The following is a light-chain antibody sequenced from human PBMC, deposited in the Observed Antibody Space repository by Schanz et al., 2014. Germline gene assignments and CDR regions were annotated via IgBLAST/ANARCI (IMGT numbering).Light chain of an antibody. CDR2: EVN. V-gene: IGLV2-14*02. CDR3: SSYAGTNWV. CDR1: SSDVGSFNI. J-gene: IGLJ3*02. Sequence: QSVLTQPASVSGSPGQSITISCTGTSSDVGSFNIASWYQQHPGKAPKLMIYEVNKRPSGVSNRFSGSKSGNTASLTVSGLQAEDEADYYCSSYAGTNWVFGGGTKLTVL.